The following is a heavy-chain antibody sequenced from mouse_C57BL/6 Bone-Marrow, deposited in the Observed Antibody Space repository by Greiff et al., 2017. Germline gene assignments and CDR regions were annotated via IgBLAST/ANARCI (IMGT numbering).Heavy chain of an antibody. J-gene: IGHJ2*01. Sequence: EVNLVESGGGLVKPGGSLKLSCAASGFTFSSYAMSWVRQTPEKRLEWVATISDGGSYTYYPDNVKGRFTISRDNAKNNLYLQMSHLKSEDTAMYYCARDKGYSNYDYWGQGTTLTVSS. D-gene: IGHD2-5*01. CDR3: ARDKGYSNYDY. CDR1: GFTFSSYA. CDR2: ISDGGSYT. V-gene: IGHV5-4*01.